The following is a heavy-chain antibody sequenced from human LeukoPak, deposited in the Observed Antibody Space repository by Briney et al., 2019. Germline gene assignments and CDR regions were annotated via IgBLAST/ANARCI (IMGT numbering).Heavy chain of an antibody. CDR2: ISSNGSTI. CDR3: ARDPLGISSGWYYGTRNWFDS. V-gene: IGHV3-48*03. Sequence: PGGSLRLSCAASGFTFSSYEMNWVRQAPGKGLEWVSYISSNGSTIYYADSVKGRFTISRDNAKNSLHLQMNSLRAEDTALYYCARDPLGISSGWYYGTRNWFDSWGQGILVTVSS. CDR1: GFTFSSYE. J-gene: IGHJ5*01. D-gene: IGHD6-19*01.